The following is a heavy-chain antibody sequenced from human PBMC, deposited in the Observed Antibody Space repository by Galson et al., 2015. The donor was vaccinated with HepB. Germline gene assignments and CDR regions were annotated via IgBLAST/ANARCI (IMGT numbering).Heavy chain of an antibody. CDR2: ITTHNGNT. Sequence: SVKVSCKASGYSFSSYGITWVRQAPGQGLEWMGWITTHNGNTNYAQKFQGRVTLTADTSRNTVCMELTSLTSKDAAVYYCARVVATILYGMDVWGQGTTVTVSS. D-gene: IGHD5-12*01. J-gene: IGHJ6*02. CDR1: GYSFSSYG. V-gene: IGHV1-18*01. CDR3: ARVVATILYGMDV.